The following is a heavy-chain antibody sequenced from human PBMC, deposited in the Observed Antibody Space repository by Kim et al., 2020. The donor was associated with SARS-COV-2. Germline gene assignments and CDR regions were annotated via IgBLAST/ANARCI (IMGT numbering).Heavy chain of an antibody. Sequence: SVKVSCKASGGTFSSYAISWVRQAPGQGLEWMGGIIPIFGTANYAQKFQGRVTITADESTSTAYMELSSLRSEDTAVYYCARGPLHPGSDNTVADAFDIWGQGTMVTVSS. CDR3: ARGPLHPGSDNTVADAFDI. CDR1: GGTFSSYA. V-gene: IGHV1-69*13. D-gene: IGHD4-17*01. CDR2: IIPIFGTA. J-gene: IGHJ3*02.